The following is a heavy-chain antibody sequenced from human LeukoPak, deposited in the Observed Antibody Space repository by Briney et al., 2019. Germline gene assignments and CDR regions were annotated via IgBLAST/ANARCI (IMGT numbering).Heavy chain of an antibody. CDR1: GGSISSGSYY. CDR2: IYTSGST. V-gene: IGHV4-61*02. CDR3: AREAGDSGSPGDY. D-gene: IGHD1-26*01. J-gene: IGHJ4*02. Sequence: SETLSLTCTVSGGSISSGSYYWSWIRQPAGKGLEWIGRIYTSGSTYYNPSLKGRVTISVDTSKNQFSLKLSSVTAADTAVYYCAREAGDSGSPGDYWGQGTLVTVSS.